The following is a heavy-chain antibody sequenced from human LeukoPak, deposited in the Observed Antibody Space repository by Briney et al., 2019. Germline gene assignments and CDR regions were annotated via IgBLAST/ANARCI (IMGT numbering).Heavy chain of an antibody. CDR1: GGSISSYY. CDR3: ARGYYDSSGYYYPYYYYYYMDV. J-gene: IGHJ6*03. D-gene: IGHD3-22*01. Sequence: SETLSLTCTVSGGSISSYYWSWIRQPPGKGLEWIGYIYYSGSTNYNPSLKSRVTISVDTSKNQFSLKLSSVTAADTAVYYCARGYYDSSGYYYPYYYYYYMDVWGKGTTVTISS. CDR2: IYYSGST. V-gene: IGHV4-59*01.